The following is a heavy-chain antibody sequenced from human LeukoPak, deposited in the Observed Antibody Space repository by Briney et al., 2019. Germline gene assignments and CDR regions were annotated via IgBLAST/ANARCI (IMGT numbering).Heavy chain of an antibody. CDR3: AKARADCGGDCYKPWGLGY. V-gene: IGHV3-7*01. Sequence: GGSLRLSCGASGFIFTDYWVDWVRQAPGKGPEWVANMKQDGSERNYLESVKGRFTISRDNSKNTLYLQMNSLRAEDTAVYYCAKARADCGGDCYKPWGLGYWGQGTLVTVSS. J-gene: IGHJ4*02. D-gene: IGHD2-21*01. CDR1: GFIFTDYW. CDR2: MKQDGSER.